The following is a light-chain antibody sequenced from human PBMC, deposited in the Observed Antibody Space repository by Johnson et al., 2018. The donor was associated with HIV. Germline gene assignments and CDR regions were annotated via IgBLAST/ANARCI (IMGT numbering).Light chain of an antibody. J-gene: IGLJ1*01. CDR3: GTWDSSLSVYV. Sequence: QSVLTQPPSVSAAPGQKVTISCSGSSSNIGNNYVSWYQQLPGTAPKLLIYDNNKRPSGIPDRFSASKSGTSATLGITGLQTGDEADYYCGTWDSSLSVYVFGTATKVSVL. CDR1: SSNIGNNY. CDR2: DNN. V-gene: IGLV1-51*01.